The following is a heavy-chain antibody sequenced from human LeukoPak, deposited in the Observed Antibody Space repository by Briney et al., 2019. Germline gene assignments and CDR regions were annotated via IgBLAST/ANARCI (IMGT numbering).Heavy chain of an antibody. D-gene: IGHD4-23*01. J-gene: IGHJ4*02. V-gene: IGHV1-69*02. CDR2: IIPILGIA. CDR3: ARTYGGTKYYFDY. Sequence: SVKVSCKASGGTFSSYTISWVRQAPGQGLEWMGRIIPILGIANYAQKFQGRVTITADKSTSTAYMELSRLRSDDTAVYYCARTYGGTKYYFDYWGQGTLVTVSS. CDR1: GGTFSSYT.